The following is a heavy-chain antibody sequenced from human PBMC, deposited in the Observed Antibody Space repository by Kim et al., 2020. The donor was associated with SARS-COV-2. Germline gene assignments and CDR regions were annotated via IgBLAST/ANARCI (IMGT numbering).Heavy chain of an antibody. CDR3: ARAISGYSSGWGGAPSKPFDY. J-gene: IGHJ4*02. D-gene: IGHD6-19*01. CDR2: IYYSGST. CDR1: GGSISSSSYY. Sequence: SETLSLTCTVSGGSISSSSYYWGWIRQPPGKGLEWIGSIYYSGSTYYNPSLKSRVTISVDTSKNQFSLKLSSVTAADTAVYYCARAISGYSSGWGGAPSKPFDYWGQGTLVTVSS. V-gene: IGHV4-39*07.